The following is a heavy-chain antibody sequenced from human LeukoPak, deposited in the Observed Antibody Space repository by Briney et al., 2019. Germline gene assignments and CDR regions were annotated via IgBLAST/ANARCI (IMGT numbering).Heavy chain of an antibody. CDR2: IYPGDFDT. CDR3: AGSFHSGSYDAFDI. CDR1: GYRFTSYW. V-gene: IGHV5-51*01. Sequence: GESLKISCKGSGYRFTSYWIGWVRQMSGKGLEWTGIIYPGDFDTRYSPSFQGQVTISADRSISTAYLQWSSLKASDTAMYYCAGSFHSGSYDAFDIWGQGTMVTVSS. D-gene: IGHD3-10*01. J-gene: IGHJ3*02.